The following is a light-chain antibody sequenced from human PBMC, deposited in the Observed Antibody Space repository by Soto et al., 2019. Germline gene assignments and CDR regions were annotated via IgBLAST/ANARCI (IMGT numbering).Light chain of an antibody. CDR1: QSVSSTY. CDR2: DAS. Sequence: EIVVTQSPGTLSLSPGERATLSCRASQSVSSTYLAWYQQKPGQAPRLLIYDASSRATGIPDRFSGSGSGTDFTLTISRLEPEDFAVYLCQQYGPSFPVYTFGQGTKLEIK. J-gene: IGKJ2*01. CDR3: QQYGPSFPVYT. V-gene: IGKV3-20*01.